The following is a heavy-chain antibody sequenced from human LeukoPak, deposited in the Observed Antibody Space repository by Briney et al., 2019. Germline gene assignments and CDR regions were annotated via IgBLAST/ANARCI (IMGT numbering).Heavy chain of an antibody. CDR2: IYYSGST. V-gene: IGHV4-31*03. D-gene: IGHD3-22*01. CDR3: AREVDYYDSSGRFDY. CDR1: GGSISSGGYY. Sequence: PSETLSLTCTVSGGSISSGGYYWSWIRQHPGKGLEWIGYIYYSGSTYYNPSLKSRVTISVDTSKNQFSLKLSSVTAADTAVYYCAREVDYYDSSGRFDYWGQGTLVTVSS. J-gene: IGHJ4*02.